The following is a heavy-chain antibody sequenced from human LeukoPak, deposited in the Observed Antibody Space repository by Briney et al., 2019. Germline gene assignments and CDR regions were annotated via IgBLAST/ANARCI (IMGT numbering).Heavy chain of an antibody. J-gene: IGHJ4*02. D-gene: IGHD1-14*01. Sequence: KPGGCLRLSCTASGLTFSTSSFNWVRPGPGEGLGWVASICPTGSDRYHEDSIKGRFTISRNNANNFLYLQMNSLRAEDTAVYYCATETNGRHYDYWGEGTLLTVSS. CDR3: ATETNGRHYDY. CDR1: GLTFSTSS. V-gene: IGHV3-21*06. CDR2: ICPTGSDR.